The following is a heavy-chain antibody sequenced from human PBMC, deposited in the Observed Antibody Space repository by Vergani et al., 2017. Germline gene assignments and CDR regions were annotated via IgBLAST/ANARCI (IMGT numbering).Heavy chain of an antibody. Sequence: QVQLVQSGAEVKKPGASVKVSCKASGYTFTGYYMHWVRQAPGQGLEWMGWINPNSGGTNYAQKFQGRVTMTRDTSISTAYMELSRLRSDDKAVYYCARVAIGYYCGSGSYYPYGMDVWGQGTTVTVSS. V-gene: IGHV1-2*02. CDR1: GYTFTGYY. CDR3: ARVAIGYYCGSGSYYPYGMDV. J-gene: IGHJ6*02. CDR2: INPNSGGT. D-gene: IGHD3-10*01.